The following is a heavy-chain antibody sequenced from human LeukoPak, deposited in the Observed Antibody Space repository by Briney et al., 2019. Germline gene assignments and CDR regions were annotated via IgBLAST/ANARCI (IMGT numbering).Heavy chain of an antibody. Sequence: PGGSLRLSCAASGFTVSSNYMSWVRQAPGKGLEWVSVIYSGGSTYYADSVKGRFTISRDNSKKTLYLQMNSLRAEDTAVYYCERDDYGGKSFDYWGQGTLVTVSS. CDR1: GFTVSSNY. V-gene: IGHV3-53*01. CDR2: IYSGGST. J-gene: IGHJ4*02. D-gene: IGHD4-23*01. CDR3: ERDDYGGKSFDY.